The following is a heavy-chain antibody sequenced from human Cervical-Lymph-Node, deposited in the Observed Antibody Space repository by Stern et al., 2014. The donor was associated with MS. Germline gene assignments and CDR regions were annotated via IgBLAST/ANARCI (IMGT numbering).Heavy chain of an antibody. CDR3: ARDPYSRFYGMDV. J-gene: IGHJ6*02. D-gene: IGHD1-26*01. V-gene: IGHV4-34*01. CDR1: GGSFSGYY. CDR2: INHSGGT. Sequence: QVQLQQWGAGLLKPSETLSLTCAVYGGSFSGYYWSWIRQPPGQGLEWIGEINHSGGTNYNPSLKSRVTISVDTSKNQFSLKVSSVTAADTAVYYCARDPYSRFYGMDVWGQGTTVTVSS.